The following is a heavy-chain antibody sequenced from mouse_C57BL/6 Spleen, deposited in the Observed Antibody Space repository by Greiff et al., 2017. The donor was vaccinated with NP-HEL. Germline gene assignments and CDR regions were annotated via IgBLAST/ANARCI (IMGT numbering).Heavy chain of an antibody. D-gene: IGHD1-1*01. Sequence: QVQLKQPGAELVRPGTSVKLSCKASGYTFTSYWMHWVKQRPGQGLEWIGVIDPSDSYTNYNQKFKGKATLTVDTSSSTAYMQLSSLTSEDSAVYYCARPDYYGSSPWFAYWGQGTLVTVSA. CDR2: IDPSDSYT. CDR3: ARPDYYGSSPWFAY. V-gene: IGHV1-59*01. CDR1: GYTFTSYW. J-gene: IGHJ3*01.